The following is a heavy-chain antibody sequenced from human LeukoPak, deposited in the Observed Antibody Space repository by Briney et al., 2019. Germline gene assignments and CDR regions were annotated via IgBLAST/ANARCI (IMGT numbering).Heavy chain of an antibody. D-gene: IGHD3-3*01. CDR1: GGTFSSYA. Sequence: GASVKVSCKASGGTFSSYAISWVRQAPGQGLEWMGRIIPILGIANYAQKFQGRVTITTDESTSTAYMEVSSLRSEDTAVYYCARVSRFLDPHPSWFDPWGQGTLVTVSS. V-gene: IGHV1-69*04. J-gene: IGHJ5*02. CDR3: ARVSRFLDPHPSWFDP. CDR2: IIPILGIA.